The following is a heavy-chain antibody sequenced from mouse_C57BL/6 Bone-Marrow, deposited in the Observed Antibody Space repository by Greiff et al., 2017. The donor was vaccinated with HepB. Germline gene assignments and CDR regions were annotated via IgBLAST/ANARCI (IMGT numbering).Heavy chain of an antibody. D-gene: IGHD2-2*01. J-gene: IGHJ3*01. CDR1: GYTFTSYW. V-gene: IGHV1-64*01. CDR3: AREGIYYGYDGFAY. Sequence: QVQLKQPGAELVKPGASVKLSCKASGYTFTSYWMYWVKQRPGQGLEWIGMIHPNSGSTNYNEKFKSKATLTVDKSSSTAYMKLSSLTSEDSAVYYCAREGIYYGYDGFAYWGQGTLVTVSA. CDR2: IHPNSGST.